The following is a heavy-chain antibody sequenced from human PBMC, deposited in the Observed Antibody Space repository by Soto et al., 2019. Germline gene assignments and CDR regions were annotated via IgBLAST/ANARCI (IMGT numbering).Heavy chain of an antibody. CDR1: GGSISSSSYY. CDR3: ASPSPATPPMTKPYYYYGMDV. V-gene: IGHV4-39*01. J-gene: IGHJ6*02. D-gene: IGHD6-25*01. Sequence: SETLSLTCTVSGGSISSSSYYWGWIRQPPGKGLEWIGSIYYSGSTYYNPSLKSRVTISVDTSKNQFSLKLSSVTAADTAVYYCASPSPATPPMTKPYYYYGMDVWGQGTTVTFSS. CDR2: IYYSGST.